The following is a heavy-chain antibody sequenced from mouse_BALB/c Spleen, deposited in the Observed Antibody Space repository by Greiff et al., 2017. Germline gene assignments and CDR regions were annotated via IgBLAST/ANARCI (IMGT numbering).Heavy chain of an antibody. CDR1: GDSITRGY. Sequence: EVKLVGPGPSLVKPSQTRSLTCSVTGDSITRGYWNWIRKFPGNKLEYMGYISYSGSTYYNPSLKSRISITRDTSKNQYYLQLNSVTTEDTATYYCARRNYWYFDVWGAGTTVTVSS. J-gene: IGHJ1*01. CDR2: ISYSGST. V-gene: IGHV3-8*02. CDR3: ARRNYWYFDV.